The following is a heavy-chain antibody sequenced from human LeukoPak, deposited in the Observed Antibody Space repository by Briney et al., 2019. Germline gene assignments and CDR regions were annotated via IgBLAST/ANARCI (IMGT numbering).Heavy chain of an antibody. CDR1: GFTFRSYG. CDR2: ISDDGRNK. Sequence: PGGSLRLSCAASGFTFRSYGMHWVRQAPGKGLEWVAVISDDGRNKYYADSVKGRFTISRDDSKNTLYLQMNSLRAEDTAMCFCAKDRSRTWSFDYWGQGTLVTVSS. V-gene: IGHV3-30*18. CDR3: AKDRSRTWSFDY. D-gene: IGHD6-13*01. J-gene: IGHJ4*02.